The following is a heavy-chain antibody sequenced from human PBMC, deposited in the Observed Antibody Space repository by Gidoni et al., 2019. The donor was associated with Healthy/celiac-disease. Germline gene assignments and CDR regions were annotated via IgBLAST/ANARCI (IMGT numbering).Heavy chain of an antibody. V-gene: IGHV4-59*08. CDR1: GGSISSYY. J-gene: IGHJ4*02. Sequence: QVQLQESGPGLVKPSETLSLTCTVSGGSISSYYWSWIRQPPGKGLEWIGYIYYSGSTNYNPSLKSRVTISVDTSKNQFSLKLSSVTAADTAVYYCARQRYSYGDDKWGQGTLVTVSS. CDR2: IYYSGST. CDR3: ARQRYSYGDDK. D-gene: IGHD5-18*01.